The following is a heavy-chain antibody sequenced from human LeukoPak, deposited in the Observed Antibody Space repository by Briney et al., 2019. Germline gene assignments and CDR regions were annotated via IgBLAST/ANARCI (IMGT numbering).Heavy chain of an antibody. Sequence: PGGSLRLSCAASGFTFSGSAMHWVRQASGKGLEWVGRIRSKANSYATAYAASVKGRFTISRDDSKNTAYLQMNSLKTEDTAVYYCRAHSSSSLNYYYYYYMDVWGKGTTVTVSS. V-gene: IGHV3-73*01. CDR3: RAHSSSSLNYYYYYYMDV. D-gene: IGHD6-6*01. J-gene: IGHJ6*03. CDR1: GFTFSGSA. CDR2: IRSKANSYAT.